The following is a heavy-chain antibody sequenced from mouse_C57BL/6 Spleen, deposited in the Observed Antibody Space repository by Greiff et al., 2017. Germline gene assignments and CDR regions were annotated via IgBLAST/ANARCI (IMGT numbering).Heavy chain of an antibody. Sequence: QVQLKQPGAELVKPGASVKMSCTASGYTFTSYWITWVKQRPGQGLEWIGDIYPGSGSTNYNEKFKSKATLTVDTSASTAYMQLSRLTSEDSAVYYCARFRGLYYAMDYWGQGTSVTVSS. CDR1: GYTFTSYW. CDR3: ARFRGLYYAMDY. J-gene: IGHJ4*01. D-gene: IGHD3-2*02. CDR2: IYPGSGST. V-gene: IGHV1-55*01.